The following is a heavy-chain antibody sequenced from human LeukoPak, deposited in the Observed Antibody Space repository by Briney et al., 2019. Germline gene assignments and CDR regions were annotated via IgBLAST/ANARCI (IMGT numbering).Heavy chain of an antibody. CDR3: ARRTVTTDYYYYVDA. CDR1: GGSISSYY. D-gene: IGHD4-11*01. J-gene: IGHJ6*03. CDR2: IYTSGST. V-gene: IGHV4-4*09. Sequence: SETLSLTCTVSGGSISSYYWSWIRQPPGKGLEWIGYIYTSGSTNYNPSLKSRVTISVDTSKNQFSLKLSSVTAADTAVYYCARRTVTTDYYYYVDAWGKGTTVTVSS.